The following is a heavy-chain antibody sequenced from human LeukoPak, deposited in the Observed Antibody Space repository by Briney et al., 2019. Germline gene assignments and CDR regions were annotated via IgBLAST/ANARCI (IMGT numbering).Heavy chain of an antibody. D-gene: IGHD1-7*01. CDR3: ARAPYNWNYVFHYYGMDV. Sequence: PGGSLRLSCAASGFTFSSYAMHWVRQAPGKGLEYVSAISSNGGSTYYANSVKGRFTISRDNSKNTLYLQMGSLRAEDMAVYYCARAPYNWNYVFHYYGMDVWGQGTTVTVSS. CDR2: ISSNGGST. CDR1: GFTFSSYA. V-gene: IGHV3-64*01. J-gene: IGHJ6*02.